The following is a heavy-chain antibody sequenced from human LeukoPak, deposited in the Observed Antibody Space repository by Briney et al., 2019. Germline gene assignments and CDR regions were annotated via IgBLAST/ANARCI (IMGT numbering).Heavy chain of an antibody. V-gene: IGHV3-23*01. CDR1: GFTFSSYA. Sequence: PGGSLRLSRAASGFTFSSYAMSWVRQAPGKGLEWVSGFSATGGNTHYADSVKGRFTISRDNAKNSLYLQMNSLRAEDTAVYYRARDVPYYYESSGYYSLGFDIWGQGTMVTVSS. D-gene: IGHD3-22*01. CDR3: ARDVPYYYESSGYYSLGFDI. CDR2: FSATGGNT. J-gene: IGHJ3*02.